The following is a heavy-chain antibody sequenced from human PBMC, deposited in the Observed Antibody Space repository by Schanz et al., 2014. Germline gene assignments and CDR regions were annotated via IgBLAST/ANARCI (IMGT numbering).Heavy chain of an antibody. V-gene: IGHV1-69*01. Sequence: QVPLVQSGAEVKKPGSSVKVSCKASGGTFNIYGISWVRQAPGQGLEWMGGFIPVFGTANYAQKFQGRVTMTADESTSTAYMELSSLRSEDTAVYYCARAGQDYSDSSGYATYYFGNWGQGTPVTVSS. J-gene: IGHJ4*02. D-gene: IGHD3-22*01. CDR1: GGTFNIYG. CDR3: ARAGQDYSDSSGYATYYFGN. CDR2: FIPVFGTA.